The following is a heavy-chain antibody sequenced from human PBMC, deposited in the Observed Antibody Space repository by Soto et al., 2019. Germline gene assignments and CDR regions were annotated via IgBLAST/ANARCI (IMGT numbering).Heavy chain of an antibody. Sequence: ASVKVSCKASGYTFTSYGISWVRQAPGQGLEWMGWISAYNGNTNYAQKLQGRVTMTTDKSTSTGNMELSSLRSEDTAVYYCASHYDSSGYYYRGLDYWGQGTLVTVSS. D-gene: IGHD3-22*01. CDR3: ASHYDSSGYYYRGLDY. CDR1: GYTFTSYG. CDR2: ISAYNGNT. J-gene: IGHJ4*02. V-gene: IGHV1-18*01.